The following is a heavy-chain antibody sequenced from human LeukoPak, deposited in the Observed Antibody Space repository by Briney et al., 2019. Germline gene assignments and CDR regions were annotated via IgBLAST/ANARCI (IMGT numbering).Heavy chain of an antibody. CDR1: GGSISSHY. J-gene: IGHJ4*02. V-gene: IGHV4-59*11. CDR2: VLDSVRT. CDR3: ATIKRGNIFGFFDF. Sequence: PSETLSLTCTVSGGSISSHYWSWVRQPPGKGLEWIGYVLDSVRTKDNPSLNSRFTLSADTSKNQFSLRLTSVTAADTAVYYCATIKRGNIFGFFDFWGQGILVTVSS. D-gene: IGHD5-18*01.